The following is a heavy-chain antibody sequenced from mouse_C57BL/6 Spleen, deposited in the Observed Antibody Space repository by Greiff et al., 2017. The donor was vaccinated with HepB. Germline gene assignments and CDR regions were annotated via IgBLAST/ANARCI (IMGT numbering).Heavy chain of an antibody. D-gene: IGHD2-10*02. CDR3: ARHGGYGSTRTLFDY. J-gene: IGHJ2*01. CDR1: GFTFSSYT. V-gene: IGHV5-9*01. CDR2: ISGGGGNT. Sequence: EVKLMESGGGLVKPGGSLKLSCAASGFTFSSYTMSWVRQTPEKRLEWVATISGGGGNTYYPDSVKGRFTISRDNAKNTLYLQMSSLRSEDTALYYCARHGGYGSTRTLFDYWGQGTTLTVSS.